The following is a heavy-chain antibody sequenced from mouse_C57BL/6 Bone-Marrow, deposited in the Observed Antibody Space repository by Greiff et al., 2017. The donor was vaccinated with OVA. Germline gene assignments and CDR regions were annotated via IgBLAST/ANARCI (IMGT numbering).Heavy chain of an antibody. CDR1: GYTFTSYW. V-gene: IGHV1-69*01. Sequence: QVQLQQPGAELVMPGASVKLSCKASGYTFTSYWMHWVKQRPGQGLEWIGEIDPSDSYTNYNQKFKGKSTLTVDKSSSTAYMQLSSLTSEDSAVYYCAALARAYWGQGTLVTVSA. CDR3: AALARAY. J-gene: IGHJ3*01. CDR2: IDPSDSYT.